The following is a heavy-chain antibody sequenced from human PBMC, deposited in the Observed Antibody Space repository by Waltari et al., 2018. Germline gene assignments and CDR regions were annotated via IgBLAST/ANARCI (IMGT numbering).Heavy chain of an antibody. CDR3: ARDMRGAYLFPAPFDF. Sequence: QVQLVQSGAEVQKPGSSVKVSCTASGHTFTRSGLNWVRQAPGQGLEWMGGITPASTALIYAQSFQGRVTITADESTTTAYIEVSSLRSEDTAMYYCARDMRGAYLFPAPFDFWGQGTLVIVSS. CDR1: GHTFTRSG. D-gene: IGHD3-16*01. J-gene: IGHJ4*02. V-gene: IGHV1-69*01. CDR2: ITPASTAL.